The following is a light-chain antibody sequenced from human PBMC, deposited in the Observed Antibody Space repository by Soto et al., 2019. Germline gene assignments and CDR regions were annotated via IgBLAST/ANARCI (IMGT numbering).Light chain of an antibody. CDR3: SSFTSSHTWV. V-gene: IGLV2-14*01. Sequence: QSVLTQPASVSGSPGQSITISCTGTTSDVGGYNYVSWYQQHPGKAPKVMIYEVTNRPSGVSNRFSGSKSGNTASLTISGLPAEYEADYYCSSFTSSHTWVVGGGTKVTVL. J-gene: IGLJ3*02. CDR2: EVT. CDR1: TSDVGGYNY.